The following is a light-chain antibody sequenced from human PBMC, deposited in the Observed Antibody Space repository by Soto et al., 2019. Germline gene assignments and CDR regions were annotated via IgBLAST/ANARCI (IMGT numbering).Light chain of an antibody. CDR1: QSVSNN. CDR3: QKYNNWPRK. Sequence: EIVLTQSPVTLSLSPGERATLSCRASQSVSNNYLAWYQQKPGQAPRLLIYGASTRATGIPARFSGSGSGTEFTLTISSLQSEDFAVYYCQKYNNWPRKFGQGTKVDIK. CDR2: GAS. J-gene: IGKJ1*01. V-gene: IGKV3-15*01.